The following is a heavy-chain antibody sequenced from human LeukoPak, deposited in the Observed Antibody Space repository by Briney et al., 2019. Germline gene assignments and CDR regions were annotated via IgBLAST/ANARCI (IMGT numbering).Heavy chain of an antibody. D-gene: IGHD6-13*01. V-gene: IGHV3-15*01. J-gene: IGHJ4*02. Sequence: GGSLRLSCAASGFTFTYAWMNWVRQAPGKGLEWVGHIKSKTDGGTTDYAAPVEGRFTISGDDSATTVYLQMNSLKTEDTAVYYCTTGYASSWYVWGQGTLVTVSS. CDR2: IKSKTDGGTT. CDR3: TTGYASSWYV. CDR1: GFTFTYAW.